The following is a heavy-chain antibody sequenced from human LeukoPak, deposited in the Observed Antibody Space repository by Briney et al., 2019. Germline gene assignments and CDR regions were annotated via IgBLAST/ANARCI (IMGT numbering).Heavy chain of an antibody. V-gene: IGHV4-34*01. D-gene: IGHD2-2*01. CDR3: ARGPLCSSTSCPIMYFNY. J-gene: IGHJ4*02. CDR2: INHSGST. Sequence: SETLSLTWAVYGGSFSGYYWSWIRQPPGKGLEWIGEINHSGSTNYNPSLESRVTISVDSSNNQFSLKLSSVTAADTAFYYCARGPLCSSTSCPIMYFNYWGQGTLVTVSS. CDR1: GGSFSGYY.